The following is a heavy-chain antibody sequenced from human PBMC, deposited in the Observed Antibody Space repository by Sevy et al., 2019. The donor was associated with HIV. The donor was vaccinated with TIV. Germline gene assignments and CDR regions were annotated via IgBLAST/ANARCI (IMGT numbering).Heavy chain of an antibody. CDR1: GFTFEDYG. Sequence: GGSLRLSCAASGFTFEDYGMSWVRHVPGKGPEWVSGINWNGGSTSYADSVKGRFTISRDKAKKSLYLQMKGLRAEDTALYYCASDPPSYYDYRTGYHDFWGQGTRVTVSS. CDR3: ASDPPSYYDYRTGYHDF. J-gene: IGHJ4*01. CDR2: INWNGGST. V-gene: IGHV3-20*04. D-gene: IGHD3-3*01.